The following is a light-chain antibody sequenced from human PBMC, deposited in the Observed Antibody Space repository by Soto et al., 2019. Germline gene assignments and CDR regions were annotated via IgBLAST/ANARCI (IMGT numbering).Light chain of an antibody. CDR1: SSNIGSTYD. Sequence: QSVLTQPPSVSGAPGQRVTISCTGSSSNIGSTYDVQWYQQLPGTAPKLLIHGNTNRPSGVPDRFSGSKSGTSASLAITGLPADDEADYFCQSYDDSLSGHYGFGTGNKLAVL. CDR3: QSYDDSLSGHYG. J-gene: IGLJ1*01. V-gene: IGLV1-40*01. CDR2: GNT.